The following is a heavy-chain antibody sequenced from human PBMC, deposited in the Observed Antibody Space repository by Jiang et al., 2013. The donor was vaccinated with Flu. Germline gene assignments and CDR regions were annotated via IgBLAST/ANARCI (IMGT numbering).Heavy chain of an antibody. Sequence: KGLEWVAVISYDGSNKYYADSVKGRFTISRDNSKNTLYLQMNSLRAEDTAVYYCAKDSASSSPLIDYWGQGTLVTVSS. J-gene: IGHJ4*02. V-gene: IGHV3-30*18. D-gene: IGHD6-13*01. CDR2: ISYDGSNK. CDR3: AKDSASSSPLIDY.